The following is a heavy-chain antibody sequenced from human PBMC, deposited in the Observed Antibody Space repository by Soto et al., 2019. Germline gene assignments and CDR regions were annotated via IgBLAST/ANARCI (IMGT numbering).Heavy chain of an antibody. J-gene: IGHJ4*02. CDR2: IYYSGST. CDR3: ARLNSGSFDY. V-gene: IGHV4-59*01. D-gene: IGHD1-26*01. Sequence: SETLSLTCAVSAGSIGTYYWSWIRQPPGKGLEWIGDIYYSGSTIYNPSLKSRVSISVDTSKKQFSLKVTSVTAADTAVCYCARLNSGSFDYWGQGTRVTVSS. CDR1: AGSIGTYY.